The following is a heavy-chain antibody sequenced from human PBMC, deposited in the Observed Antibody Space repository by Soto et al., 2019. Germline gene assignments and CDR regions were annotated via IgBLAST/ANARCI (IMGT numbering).Heavy chain of an antibody. J-gene: IGHJ4*02. CDR1: GFTFSSYD. V-gene: IGHV3-13*04. CDR2: IDTGGDT. CDR3: ARGSYCSGGSCYSDYFAY. D-gene: IGHD2-15*01. Sequence: GGSLRLSCAASGFTFSSYDMHWVRQATGKVLEWVSAIDTGGDTYYPGSVKGRFTISRENAKNSLYLQMNSLRAGDTAVYYCARGSYCSGGSCYSDYFAYWGQGTLVTVSS.